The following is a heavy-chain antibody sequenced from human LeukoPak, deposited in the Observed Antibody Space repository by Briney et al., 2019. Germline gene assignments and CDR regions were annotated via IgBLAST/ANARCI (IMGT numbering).Heavy chain of an antibody. CDR3: IRDAMTAF. CDR2: IKQDGSGK. J-gene: IGHJ4*02. V-gene: IGHV3-7*01. CDR1: GFTFSNYW. Sequence: GGSLRLSCAASGFTFSNYWMTWVRQAPGKGLEWVANIKQDGSGKYYVDSVKGRFTISRDNAKNSVFLQMNSLRNEDTAVYYCIRDAMTAFWGQGTLVTVSS.